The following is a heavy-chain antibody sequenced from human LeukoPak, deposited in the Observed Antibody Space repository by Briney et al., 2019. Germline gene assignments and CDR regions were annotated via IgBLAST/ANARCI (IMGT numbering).Heavy chain of an antibody. V-gene: IGHV3-48*02. CDR3: ARDEAVWFGELTPYYYGMDV. Sequence: PGGSLRLSCAASGFTFSSYSMNWVRQAPGKGLEWVSYISSSSSTIYYADSVKGRFTISRDNAKNSLYLQMNSLRDEDTAVYYCARDEAVWFGELTPYYYGMDVWGQGTTVTVSS. D-gene: IGHD3-10*01. CDR1: GFTFSSYS. CDR2: ISSSSSTI. J-gene: IGHJ6*02.